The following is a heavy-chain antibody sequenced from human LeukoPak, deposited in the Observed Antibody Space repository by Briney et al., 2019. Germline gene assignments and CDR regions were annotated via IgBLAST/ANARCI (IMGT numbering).Heavy chain of an antibody. Sequence: GASVKVSCKASGYTLTSYDINWVRQATGQGLEWMGWMNPNSGNTGYVQKFQGRVTMTRNTSITTAYMELSSLRSDDTAVYYCARASKNCGGDCYSFDYWGQGTLVTVSS. CDR3: ARASKNCGGDCYSFDY. D-gene: IGHD2-21*02. J-gene: IGHJ4*02. V-gene: IGHV1-8*01. CDR1: GYTLTSYD. CDR2: MNPNSGNT.